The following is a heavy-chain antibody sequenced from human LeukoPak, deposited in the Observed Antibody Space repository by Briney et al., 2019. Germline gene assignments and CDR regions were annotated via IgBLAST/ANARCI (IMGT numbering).Heavy chain of an antibody. Sequence: SETLSHTCTVSGGSISSYYWSWIRQHPGKGLEWIGCIYYSGSTNYNPSLKSRVTISADTSKNQFSLKLSSVTAADTAVYYCARDAFGRVYAIMGRNWYFDLWGRGTLVTVSS. J-gene: IGHJ2*01. CDR1: GGSISSYY. CDR3: ARDAFGRVYAIMGRNWYFDL. D-gene: IGHD2-8*01. V-gene: IGHV4-59*01. CDR2: IYYSGST.